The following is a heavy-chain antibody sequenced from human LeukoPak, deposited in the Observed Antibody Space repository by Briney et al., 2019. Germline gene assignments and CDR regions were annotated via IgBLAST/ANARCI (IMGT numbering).Heavy chain of an antibody. Sequence: SETLSLTCTVSGGSISSYHWSWIRQPPGMGLEWIGYIYYNGSTNYNPSLKSRVTISVDTSKNQFSLKLSSVTAADTAVYYCARDIPGYSGYDYAFDIWGQGTMVTVSS. CDR2: IYYNGST. CDR1: GGSISSYH. J-gene: IGHJ3*02. V-gene: IGHV4-59*01. CDR3: ARDIPGYSGYDYAFDI. D-gene: IGHD5-12*01.